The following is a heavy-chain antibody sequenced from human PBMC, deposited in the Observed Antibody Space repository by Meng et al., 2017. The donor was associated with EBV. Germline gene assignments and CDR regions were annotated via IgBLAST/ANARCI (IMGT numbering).Heavy chain of an antibody. V-gene: IGHV2-5*02. CDR1: GFSLGHREVG. J-gene: IGHJ4*02. Sequence: SLVNTSHTPTLSWYFSGFSLGHREVGACWTRQPPGKVLEWLALFYWDEYKRYSPSLKSRLTITTDTSKNQVVLTMTNMDPVDAATYYCAHIIAARPFDYWGQGTLVTVSS. D-gene: IGHD6-6*01. CDR3: AHIIAARPFDY. CDR2: FYWDEYK.